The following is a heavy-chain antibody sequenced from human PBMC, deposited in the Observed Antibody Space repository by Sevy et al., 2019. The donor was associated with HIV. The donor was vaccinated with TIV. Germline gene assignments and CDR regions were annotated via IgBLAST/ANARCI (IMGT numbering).Heavy chain of an antibody. CDR2: ISYEGTET. D-gene: IGHD6-13*01. J-gene: IGHJ4*01. CDR1: GFAFSSHA. CDR3: ARDGGYSIKWYPLY. V-gene: IGHV3-30-3*01. Sequence: GSLKLSCAASGFAFSSHAMHWVRQAPSKGPEWVAVISYEGTETFYAASVEGRFTISRDNSKNMLSLQINSLRPEDTAVYYCARDGGYSIKWYPLYWGHGTLVTVSS.